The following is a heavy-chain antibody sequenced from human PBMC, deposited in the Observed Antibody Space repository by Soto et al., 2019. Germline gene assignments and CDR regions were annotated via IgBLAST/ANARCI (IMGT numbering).Heavy chain of an antibody. J-gene: IGHJ5*01. CDR3: AREKRSGFLNWFDS. CDR2: VSGSGGST. CDR1: GFTFSSYA. D-gene: IGHD6-19*01. Sequence: EVQLLESGGDLVQPGGSLRLSCAASGFTFSSYAMSWVRQAPGKGLEWVSGVSGSGGSTNYADSVKGRFTISRDNSKNTLYLQMNSLRAEDTAVYFCAREKRSGFLNWFDSWGQGTLVTVSS. V-gene: IGHV3-23*01.